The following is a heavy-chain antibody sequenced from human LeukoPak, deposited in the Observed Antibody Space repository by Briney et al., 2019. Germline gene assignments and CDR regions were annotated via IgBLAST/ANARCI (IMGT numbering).Heavy chain of an antibody. CDR1: GGTFSSYA. CDR3: ARARYIVVVPAAPYYYYMDV. D-gene: IGHD2-2*01. CDR2: IIPIFGTA. Sequence: ASVKVSCKASGGTFSSYAISWVRQAPGQGLEWMGGIIPIFGTANYAQKFQGRVTITADESTSTAYMELSNLRSEDTAVYYCARARYIVVVPAAPYYYYMDVWGKGTTVTVSS. J-gene: IGHJ6*03. V-gene: IGHV1-69*13.